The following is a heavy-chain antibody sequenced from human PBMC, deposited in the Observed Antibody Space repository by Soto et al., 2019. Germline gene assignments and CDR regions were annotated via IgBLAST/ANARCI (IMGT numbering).Heavy chain of an antibody. D-gene: IGHD1-1*01. V-gene: IGHV3-23*01. CDR1: GFTFSSYA. CDR2: ISGSGGST. CDR3: GKDGGGRYDQVEPACGCAP. Sequence: EVQLLESGGGLVQPGGSLRLSCAASGFTFSSYAMSWVRQAPGKGLEWVSAISGSGGSTYYADSVKCRFTISRDNSNNTLYLQTNSLSAADAGVYDSGKDGGGRYDQVEPACGCAPWGQGT. J-gene: IGHJ5*02.